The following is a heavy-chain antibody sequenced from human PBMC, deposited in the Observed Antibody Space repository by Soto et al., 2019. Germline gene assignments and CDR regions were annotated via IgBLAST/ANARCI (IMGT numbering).Heavy chain of an antibody. Sequence: SETLSLTCPVSGFSIRSGDYYWSRLRQPPGKGLEWIGYIYYSENTYYNPSLKSRVTISVDTSKNQFSLKLSSVTAADTAVYYCAKPTRWGATSYYWGQGTLVTVSS. CDR1: GFSIRSGDYY. D-gene: IGHD1-26*01. CDR2: IYYSENT. J-gene: IGHJ4*02. CDR3: AKPTRWGATSYY. V-gene: IGHV4-61*08.